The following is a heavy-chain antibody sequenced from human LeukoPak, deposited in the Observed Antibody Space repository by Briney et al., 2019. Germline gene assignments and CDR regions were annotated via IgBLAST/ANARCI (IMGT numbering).Heavy chain of an antibody. CDR1: GGSFSGYY. J-gene: IGHJ3*02. D-gene: IGHD3-9*01. CDR2: INHSGST. V-gene: IGHV4-34*01. Sequence: SETLSLACAVYGGSFSGYYWSWIRQPPGKGLEWIGEINHSGSTNYNPSLKSRVTISVDTSKNQFSLKLSSVTAADTAVYYCARIATLRYFDWLSYTPHGDAFDIWGQGTMVTVSS. CDR3: ARIATLRYFDWLSYTPHGDAFDI.